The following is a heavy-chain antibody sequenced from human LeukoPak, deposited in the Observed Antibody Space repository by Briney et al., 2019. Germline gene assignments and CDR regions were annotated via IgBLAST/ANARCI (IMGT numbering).Heavy chain of an antibody. CDR3: ARHEQWLAYGVDF. D-gene: IGHD6-19*01. V-gene: IGHV4-39*01. J-gene: IGHJ4*02. CDR1: GASISSGSHH. CDR2: FHYTGSNSGRP. Sequence: PSETLSLTCTVSGASISSGSHHWGWIRQPPGKGLEWIGSFHYTGSNSGRPYHNPSLKSRVTISVDKSKNQFSLSLNSVTAADTAVYYCARHEQWLAYGVDFWGQGTLVTASS.